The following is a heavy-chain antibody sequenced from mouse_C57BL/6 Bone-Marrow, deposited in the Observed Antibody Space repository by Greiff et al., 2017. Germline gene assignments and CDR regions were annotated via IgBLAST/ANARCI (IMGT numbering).Heavy chain of an antibody. V-gene: IGHV1-5*01. CDR1: GYTFTSYW. Sequence: EVKVVESGTVLARPGASVKMSCKTSGYTFTSYWLHWVKQRPGQGLEWIGAIYPGNSDTSYNQKFKGKAKLTAVTSASTAYMELSSLTNEDSAVYYCTRRDHYYGSYFDYWGQGTTLTVSS. CDR3: TRRDHYYGSYFDY. CDR2: IYPGNSDT. J-gene: IGHJ2*01. D-gene: IGHD1-1*01.